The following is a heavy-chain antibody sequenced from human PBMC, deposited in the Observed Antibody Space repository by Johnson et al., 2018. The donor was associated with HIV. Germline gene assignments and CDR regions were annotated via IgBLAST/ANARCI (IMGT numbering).Heavy chain of an antibody. Sequence: QVQLVESGGGVVQPGRSLRLSCAASGFTFSSYAMHWVRQTPGKGLEWVAVIWFDGTNEHYADSVKGRFTISRDNSKNTLYLQMNSLRDEDTAVYYCASGVTPRAPLRIWGQGTMVTVSS. CDR1: GFTFSSYA. V-gene: IGHV3-33*01. D-gene: IGHD2-21*02. J-gene: IGHJ3*02. CDR3: ASGVTPRAPLRI. CDR2: IWFDGTNE.